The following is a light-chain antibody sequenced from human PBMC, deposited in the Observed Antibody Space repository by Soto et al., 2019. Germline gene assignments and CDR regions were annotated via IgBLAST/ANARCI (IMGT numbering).Light chain of an antibody. CDR3: TSYTSSRTLEVV. CDR2: EVS. Sequence: QSVLAQPASVSGSPGQSITISCTGTSSDVGGYNYVSWYQQRPGKASKLMIYEVSNRPSGVSNRFSGSKSGNTASLTISGLQAEDEADYYCTSYTSSRTLEVVFGGGTKVTVL. CDR1: SSDVGGYNY. V-gene: IGLV2-14*01. J-gene: IGLJ2*01.